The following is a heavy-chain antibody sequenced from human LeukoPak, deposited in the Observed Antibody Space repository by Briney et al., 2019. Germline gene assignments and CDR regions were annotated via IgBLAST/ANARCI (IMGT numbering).Heavy chain of an antibody. CDR2: IYYSGST. Sequence: SETLSLTCTVSGGSISSYYWSWIRQPPGKGLEWIGYIYYSGSTNYNPSLKSRVTISVDTSKNQFSLKLSSVTAADTAVYYCARPPDGSGSYYPFGYWGQGTLVTVSS. V-gene: IGHV4-59*08. CDR1: GGSISSYY. CDR3: ARPPDGSGSYYPFGY. D-gene: IGHD3-10*01. J-gene: IGHJ4*02.